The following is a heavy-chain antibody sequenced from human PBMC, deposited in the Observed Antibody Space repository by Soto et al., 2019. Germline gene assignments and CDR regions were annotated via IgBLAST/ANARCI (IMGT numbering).Heavy chain of an antibody. J-gene: IGHJ4*02. CDR3: AHRVLRTVFGLVTTTAIYFDF. Sequence: QITLNESGPTQVKPRQTLTLTCTFSVFSLTTSGVGVGWIRQSPGKAPEWLALIYWDDDKRYGPSLKSRLTITKDTSKNQVVLTMADLDPADTATYYCAHRVLRTVFGLVTTTAIYFDFWGQGTPVAVSS. CDR1: VFSLTTSGVG. D-gene: IGHD3-3*01. CDR2: IYWDDDK. V-gene: IGHV2-5*05.